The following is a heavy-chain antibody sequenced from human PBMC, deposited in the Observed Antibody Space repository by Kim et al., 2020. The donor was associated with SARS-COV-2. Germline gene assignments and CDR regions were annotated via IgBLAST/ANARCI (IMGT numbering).Heavy chain of an antibody. D-gene: IGHD2-2*01. CDR2: ISSSSSYI. Sequence: GGSLRLSCAASGFTFSSYSMNWVRQAPGKGLEWVSSISSSSSYIYYADSVKGRFTISRDNAKNSLYLQMNSLRAEDTAVYYCARPQDDCSSTSCPDGYYYYGMDVWGQGTTVTVSS. J-gene: IGHJ6*02. V-gene: IGHV3-21*01. CDR3: ARPQDDCSSTSCPDGYYYYGMDV. CDR1: GFTFSSYS.